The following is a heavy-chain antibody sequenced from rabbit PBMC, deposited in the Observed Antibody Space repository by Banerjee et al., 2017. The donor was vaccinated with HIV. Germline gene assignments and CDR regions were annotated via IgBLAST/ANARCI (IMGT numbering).Heavy chain of an antibody. Sequence: QQQLVESGGGLVKPGASLTLTCTASGFSFSGDAMCWVRQAPGKGLEWIACIETGSSSTYYASWVNGRFTISSHNAQNTLYLQLNSLTAADTATYFCARAYYDNGWGGKLWGQGTLVTVS. V-gene: IGHV1S47*01. CDR3: ARAYYDNGWGGKL. J-gene: IGHJ4*01. D-gene: IGHD4-1*01. CDR1: GFSFSGDA. CDR2: IETGSSST.